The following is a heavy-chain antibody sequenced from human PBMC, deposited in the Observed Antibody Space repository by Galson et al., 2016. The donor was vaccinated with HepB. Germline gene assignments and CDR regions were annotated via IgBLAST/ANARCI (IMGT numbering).Heavy chain of an antibody. CDR3: ARVSSGTYFRYWYFDL. CDR2: MNPNSGNT. CDR1: GYTFTNYD. Sequence: SVKVSCKASGYTFTNYDINWVRQAAGQGLEWMAWMNPNSGNTGYAQKFQGRVTLTRATSISTAYMELTSLTSEDTAVYYCARVSSGTYFRYWYFDLWGRGTLVTVSS. J-gene: IGHJ2*01. D-gene: IGHD1-26*01. V-gene: IGHV1-8*02.